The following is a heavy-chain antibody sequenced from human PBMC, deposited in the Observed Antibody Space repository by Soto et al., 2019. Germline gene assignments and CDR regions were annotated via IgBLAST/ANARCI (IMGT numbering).Heavy chain of an antibody. Sequence: QVQLQESGPGLVKPSETLSLTCTVSGGSITNYYWTWIRQPPGKGLEWIAYVSYSWTTNYSPSLRSRVTISVDTSKNQCSLKLRSVTAADTAVYYCARAGDGDYVGWFDPWGQGTLVTVSS. D-gene: IGHD4-17*01. J-gene: IGHJ5*02. CDR2: VSYSWTT. V-gene: IGHV4-59*01. CDR3: ARAGDGDYVGWFDP. CDR1: GGSITNYY.